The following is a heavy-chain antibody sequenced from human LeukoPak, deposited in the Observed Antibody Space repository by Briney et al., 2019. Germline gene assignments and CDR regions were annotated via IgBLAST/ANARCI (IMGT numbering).Heavy chain of an antibody. V-gene: IGHV3-23*01. Sequence: PGGSLRLSCATSGFTFNTYALNWVRQAPGKGLEWVSVISGSAGTTYYTDSVKGRFTISRDSSKNTLFLQISSLRAEDTAVYYCAKGPRGDAFDIWGQGTMVTVSS. CDR1: GFTFNTYA. CDR3: AKGPRGDAFDI. J-gene: IGHJ3*02. CDR2: ISGSAGTT.